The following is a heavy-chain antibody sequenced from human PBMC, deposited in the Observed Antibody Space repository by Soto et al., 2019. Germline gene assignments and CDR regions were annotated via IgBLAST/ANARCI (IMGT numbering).Heavy chain of an antibody. CDR1: GGSISSGGYY. Sequence: PSETLSLTCTVSGGSISSGGYYWSWIRQHPGKGLEWIGYIYYSGSTYYNPSLKSRVTISVDTSENQFSLKLSSVTAADTAVYYCAREVAPDAFDIWGQGTMVTVSS. J-gene: IGHJ3*02. CDR2: IYYSGST. V-gene: IGHV4-31*03. CDR3: AREVAPDAFDI. D-gene: IGHD2-15*01.